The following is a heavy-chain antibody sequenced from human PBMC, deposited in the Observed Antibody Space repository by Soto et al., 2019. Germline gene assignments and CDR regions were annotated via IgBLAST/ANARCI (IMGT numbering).Heavy chain of an antibody. J-gene: IGHJ4*02. CDR3: AKGSIVVVVAATSTIDY. CDR1: GFTFSSYA. Sequence: GGSLRLSCAASGFTFSSYAMSWVRQAPGKGLEWVSAISGSGGSTYYADSVKGRFTISRDNSKNTLYLQMNSLRAEDTAVYYCAKGSIVVVVAATSTIDYWGQGTLVT. D-gene: IGHD2-15*01. CDR2: ISGSGGST. V-gene: IGHV3-23*01.